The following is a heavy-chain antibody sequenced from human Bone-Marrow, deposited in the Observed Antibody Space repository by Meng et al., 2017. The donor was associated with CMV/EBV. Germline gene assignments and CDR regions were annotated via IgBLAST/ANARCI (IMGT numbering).Heavy chain of an antibody. CDR2: ISGSGGST. Sequence: GESLKISCAASGFTFSSYAMSWVRQAPGKGLEWVSAISGSGGSTYYADSVKGRFTISRDNSKNTLYLQMNSLRAEDTAVYYCASSGRGSSGYYYYYGMDVWGQGTTVTVSS. V-gene: IGHV3-23*01. CDR1: GFTFSSYA. CDR3: ASSGRGSSGYYYYYGMDV. J-gene: IGHJ6*02. D-gene: IGHD3-22*01.